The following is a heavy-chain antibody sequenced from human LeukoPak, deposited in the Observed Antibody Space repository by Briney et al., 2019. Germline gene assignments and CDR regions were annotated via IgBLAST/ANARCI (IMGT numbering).Heavy chain of an antibody. J-gene: IGHJ4*02. D-gene: IGHD3-10*01. V-gene: IGHV3-7*01. CDR2: MKQDGSEK. CDR1: GFTFSNYW. CDR3: ARGYYYGSGTYLSPYFDY. Sequence: PGGSLRLSCAASGFTFSNYWMSWVRQAPGKGLEWVAHMKQDGSEKYYVDSVKGRVTISRDNAKNSLYLQMHSLRAEDTALYYCARGYYYGSGTYLSPYFDYWGQGTLVTVSS.